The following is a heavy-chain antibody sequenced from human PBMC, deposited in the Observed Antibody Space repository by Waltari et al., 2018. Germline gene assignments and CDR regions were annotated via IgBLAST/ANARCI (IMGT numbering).Heavy chain of an antibody. V-gene: IGHV4-4*07. CDR1: GGSISSYY. J-gene: IGHJ2*01. D-gene: IGHD3-9*01. CDR2: NYTSGRT. CDR3: ARGGYYDILTGYYYWYFDL. Sequence: QVQLQESGPGLVKPSETLSLSCTVSGGSISSYYWSWIRQPAGEGLEWIGHNYTSGRTNDNPSLKSRVTMSVDTSKNQFSLRLSSVTAADTAVYYCARGGYYDILTGYYYWYFDLWGRGTLVTVSS.